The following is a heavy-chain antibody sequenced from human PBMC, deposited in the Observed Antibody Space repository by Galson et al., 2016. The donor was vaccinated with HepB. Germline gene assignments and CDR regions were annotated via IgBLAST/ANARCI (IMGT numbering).Heavy chain of an antibody. CDR2: TYHSGST. CDR3: ARDEGFGSSWPHWYFDL. Sequence: SETLSLTCAVSGASITSSNWWSWVRQPPGKGLEWIGDTYHSGSTNYNPSLKSRVTISVDKSKNQFSLKLSSVTAADTAVYYCARDEGFGSSWPHWYFDLWGRGTLVTVSS. D-gene: IGHD6-13*01. J-gene: IGHJ2*01. CDR1: GASITSSNW. V-gene: IGHV4-4*02.